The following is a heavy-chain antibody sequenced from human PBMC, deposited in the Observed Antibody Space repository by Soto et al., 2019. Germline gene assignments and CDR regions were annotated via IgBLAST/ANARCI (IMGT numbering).Heavy chain of an antibody. CDR3: ARDHYVYDILTGYGYYYGMDV. CDR1: GDTISSTRW. Sequence: SETLSLTCTVSGDTISSTRWWSWVRLSPGKGLEWIGEIYHLGRTNYNPSLKSRVTLSIDKSNNQFSLTLTSVTAADTAVYYCARDHYVYDILTGYGYYYGMDVWGQGTTVT. J-gene: IGHJ6*02. D-gene: IGHD3-9*01. CDR2: IYHLGRT. V-gene: IGHV4-4*02.